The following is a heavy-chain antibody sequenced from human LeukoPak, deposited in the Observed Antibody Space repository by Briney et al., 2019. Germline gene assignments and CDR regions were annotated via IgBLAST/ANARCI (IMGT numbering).Heavy chain of an antibody. CDR2: IYYSGST. V-gene: IGHV4-31*03. CDR1: GGSISSGGYY. Sequence: PSETLSLTCTVSGGSISSGGYYWSWIRQHPGKGLEWIGYIYYSGSTYYNPSLKSRVTISVDTSKNQFSLKLSSVTAADTAVYYCAATDGRDHYYDSSGPFDYWGQGTLVTVSS. D-gene: IGHD3-22*01. CDR3: AATDGRDHYYDSSGPFDY. J-gene: IGHJ4*02.